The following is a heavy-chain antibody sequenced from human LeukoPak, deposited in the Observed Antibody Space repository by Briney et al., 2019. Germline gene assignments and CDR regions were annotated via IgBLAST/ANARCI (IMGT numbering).Heavy chain of an antibody. CDR2: IYYSGST. J-gene: IGHJ4*02. CDR3: ARGRIYYGSRAFDY. Sequence: TLSLTCTVSGGSISSGDYYWSWIRQPPGKGLEWIGYIYYSGSTYYNPSLKSRVTISVDTSKNQFSLKLSSVTAADTAVYYCARGRIYYGSRAFDYWGQGTLVTVSS. V-gene: IGHV4-30-4*01. CDR1: GGSISSGDYY. D-gene: IGHD3-10*01.